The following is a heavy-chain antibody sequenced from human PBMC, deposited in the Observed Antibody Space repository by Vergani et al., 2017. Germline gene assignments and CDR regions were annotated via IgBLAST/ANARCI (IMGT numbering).Heavy chain of an antibody. J-gene: IGHJ6*02. V-gene: IGHV3-23*01. CDR3: AKARDPNCKGGNWYSYYYGLDL. D-gene: IGHD2-15*01. Sequence: EVQLLESGGNLIQPGGSLRLSCGASGFTFSSYAMTWVRLAPGKGLQWVSAISGSGGNTFYTDSVKGRFTISRDNSKDTLYLQMNSLRVEDTAIYYCAKARDPNCKGGNWYSYYYGLDLWGQGTTVTVSS. CDR2: ISGSGGNT. CDR1: GFTFSSYA.